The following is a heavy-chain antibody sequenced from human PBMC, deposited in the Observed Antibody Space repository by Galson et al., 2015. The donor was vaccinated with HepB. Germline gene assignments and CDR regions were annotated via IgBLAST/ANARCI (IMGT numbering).Heavy chain of an antibody. CDR3: AADHPYYYDSSGYYYYYYGMDV. CDR1: GFTFTSSA. Sequence: SVKVSCKASGFTFTSSAVQWVRQARGQRLEWIGWIVVGSGNTNYAQKFQERVTITRDMSTSTAYMELSSLRSEDTAVYYCAADHPYYYDSSGYYYYYYGMDVWGQGTTVTVSS. CDR2: IVVGSGNT. J-gene: IGHJ6*02. V-gene: IGHV1-58*01. D-gene: IGHD3-22*01.